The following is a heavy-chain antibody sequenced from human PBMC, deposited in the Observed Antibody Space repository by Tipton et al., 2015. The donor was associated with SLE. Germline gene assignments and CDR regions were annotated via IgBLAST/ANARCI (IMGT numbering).Heavy chain of an antibody. CDR3: AREQAAGPRYFDL. V-gene: IGHV4-34*01. Sequence: LRLSCAVYGGSFSGYYWSWIRQPPGKGLEWIGEINHSGSTNYNPSLKSRVTISVDTSKNQFSLKLSSVTAADTAVYYCAREQAAGPRYFDLWGRGTLVTVSS. CDR1: GGSFSGYY. D-gene: IGHD6-13*01. J-gene: IGHJ2*01. CDR2: INHSGST.